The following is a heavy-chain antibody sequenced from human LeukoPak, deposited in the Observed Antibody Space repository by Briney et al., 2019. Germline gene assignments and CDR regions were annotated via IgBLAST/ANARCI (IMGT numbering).Heavy chain of an antibody. D-gene: IGHD3-9*01. CDR2: ISWNSGSI. Sequence: GRSLRLSCAASGFTFSDYYMSWIRQAPGKGLEWVSGISWNSGSIGYADSVKGRFTISRDYAKNSLYLQMNSLRAEDTALYYCAKDIEYDILTGFDYWGQGTLVTVSS. CDR3: AKDIEYDILTGFDY. V-gene: IGHV3-9*01. J-gene: IGHJ4*02. CDR1: GFTFSDYY.